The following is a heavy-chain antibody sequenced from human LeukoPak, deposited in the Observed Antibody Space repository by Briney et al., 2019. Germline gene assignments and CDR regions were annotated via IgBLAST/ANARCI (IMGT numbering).Heavy chain of an antibody. J-gene: IGHJ4*02. V-gene: IGHV1-2*02. D-gene: IGHD3-16*02. CDR2: INPNSGGT. Sequence: GASVKVSCKASGYTFTGYYMHWVRQAPGQGLEWMGWINPNSGGTNYAQKFQDRVTMTRDTSISTAYMELSRLRSDDTAVYYCARGRDDYVWGSYRYLIYFDYWGQGTLVTVSS. CDR1: GYTFTGYY. CDR3: ARGRDDYVWGSYRYLIYFDY.